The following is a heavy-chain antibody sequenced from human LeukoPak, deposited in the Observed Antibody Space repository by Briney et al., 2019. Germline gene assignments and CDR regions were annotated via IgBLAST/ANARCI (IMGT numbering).Heavy chain of an antibody. CDR2: IDEDGSET. Sequence: AGGSLRLSCTASGFTFSGAWMTWVRQAPGKGLEWVASIDEDGSETNYVDSVTGRFTVSRDHAKNSLFLQMNGLRAEDTAVYYCVRYGRRANDQPFDVWGQGTMVTVSS. J-gene: IGHJ3*01. CDR1: GFTFSGAW. D-gene: IGHD1-1*01. V-gene: IGHV3-7*01. CDR3: VRYGRRANDQPFDV.